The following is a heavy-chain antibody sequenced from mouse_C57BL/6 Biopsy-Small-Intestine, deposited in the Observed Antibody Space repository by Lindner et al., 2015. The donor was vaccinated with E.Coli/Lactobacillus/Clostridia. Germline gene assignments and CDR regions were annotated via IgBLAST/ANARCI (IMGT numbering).Heavy chain of an antibody. V-gene: IGHV1-7*01. CDR1: GYTFITNG. Sequence: SVKVSCKASGYTFITNGINWVRQAPGQGLEWMGWISAFNGYTNYAQKFQGRLTMTTDTSTNTAYMELRSLRSDDTAVYYCARDHDYSRYYMDVWGKGTTVTVSS. J-gene: IGHJ1*03. D-gene: IGHD2-12*01. CDR3: ARDHDYSRYYMDV. CDR2: ISAFNGYT.